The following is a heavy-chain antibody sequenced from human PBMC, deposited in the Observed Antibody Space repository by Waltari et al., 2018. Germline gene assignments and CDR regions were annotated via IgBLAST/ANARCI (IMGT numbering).Heavy chain of an antibody. CDR3: ASDTIFGVVNNWFDP. J-gene: IGHJ5*02. D-gene: IGHD3-3*01. Sequence: QVQLVQSGAEVKKPGSSVKVSCKSSGGTFTSYAISWVPPAPGQGLEWMGRIIPILGIANYAQKFQGRVTITADKSTSTAYMELSSLRSEDTAVYYCASDTIFGVVNNWFDPWGQGTLVTVSS. CDR1: GGTFTSYA. V-gene: IGHV1-69*09. CDR2: IIPILGIA.